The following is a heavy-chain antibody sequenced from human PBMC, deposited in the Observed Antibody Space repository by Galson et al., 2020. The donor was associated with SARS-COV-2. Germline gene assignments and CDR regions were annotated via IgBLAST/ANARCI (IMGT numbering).Heavy chain of an antibody. CDR2: MYPGDSDT. CDR1: GYTLTNYW. CDR3: AWSPSIDSSGSSDGFDI. V-gene: IGHV5-51*01. Sequence: PWESPKIYCHCPGYTLTNYWIGLVRQMPAHGLEWVGNMYPGDSDTRYSPSFQVQFTLSADKSITTAYLQWSTLTASDTAIYYCAWSPSIDSSGSSDGFDIWGRGTMVTVSS. D-gene: IGHD6-19*01. J-gene: IGHJ3*02.